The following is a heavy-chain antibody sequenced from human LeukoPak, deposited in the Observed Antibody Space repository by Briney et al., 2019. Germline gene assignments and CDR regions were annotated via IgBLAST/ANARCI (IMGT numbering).Heavy chain of an antibody. V-gene: IGHV3-30*02. Sequence: GGSLRLSCVGSTFTFSDYGMHWVRQAPGKGLEWVAFIRYDGSPKYYADSVKGRFTISRDNSKNTLYLQMNSLRAEDTAVYYCARGVSYYDILTGYNNDYWGQGTLVTVSS. D-gene: IGHD3-9*01. CDR3: ARGVSYYDILTGYNNDY. CDR2: IRYDGSPK. CDR1: TFTFSDYG. J-gene: IGHJ4*02.